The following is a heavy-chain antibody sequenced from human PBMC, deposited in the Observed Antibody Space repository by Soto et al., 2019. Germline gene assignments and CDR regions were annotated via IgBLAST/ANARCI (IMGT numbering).Heavy chain of an antibody. CDR2: VYPGDSKP. V-gene: IGHV5-51*04. CDR3: AKSEVLES. Sequence: PGETLKISWKAAAYGHSRHWIDRARQKPEKAQEWMGIVYPGDSKPRYSPSFQGRVTSSADKPTNTAYLQWSSLKASDTAMYYCAKSEVLESWDQGTMVT. J-gene: IGHJ3*02. CDR1: AYGHSRHW.